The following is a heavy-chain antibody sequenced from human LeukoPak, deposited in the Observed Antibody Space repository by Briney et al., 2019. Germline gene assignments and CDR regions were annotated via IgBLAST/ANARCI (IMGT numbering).Heavy chain of an antibody. J-gene: IGHJ4*02. V-gene: IGHV4-59*12. CDR1: GGSISGYY. CDR2: LFHTRGA. D-gene: IGHD6-6*01. Sequence: SETLSLTCSVSGGSISGYYWSWSRQPPGKGVEWICNLFHTRGAWYKSSLKSRVTTSVDTSKNQFSLKLSSVTAADTAVYYCARRARYRPPPNSRSSLAHWGQGTLVTVSS. CDR3: ARRARYRPPPNSRSSLAH.